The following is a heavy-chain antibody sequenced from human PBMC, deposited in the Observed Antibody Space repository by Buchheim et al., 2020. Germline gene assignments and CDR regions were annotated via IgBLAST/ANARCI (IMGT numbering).Heavy chain of an antibody. J-gene: IGHJ6*02. Sequence: QVQLVESGGGVVQPGRSLRLSCAASGFTFSNYGIHWVRQAPGKGLEWVALISYDGSNKYYADSVKGRFSISRDNSKNTLYLQVNSLRREDSAVYYCAKDPRYCSGGSCNSYNYYGMDVWGQGTT. CDR3: AKDPRYCSGGSCNSYNYYGMDV. CDR1: GFTFSNYG. D-gene: IGHD2-15*01. CDR2: ISYDGSNK. V-gene: IGHV3-30*18.